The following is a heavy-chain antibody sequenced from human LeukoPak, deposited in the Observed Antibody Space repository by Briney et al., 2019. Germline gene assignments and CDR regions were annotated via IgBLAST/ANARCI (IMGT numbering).Heavy chain of an antibody. V-gene: IGHV3-23*01. CDR3: ARDFLRDLPAAIPIDY. CDR1: GGSIRSSYYY. CDR2: ITERLDEI. Sequence: ETLSLTCTVSGGSIRSSYYYWGWIRQPPGKGLEWVSGITERLDEIYYADSVKGRFTISRDNPKNTLYLEMNSLRAEDTAVYYCARDFLRDLPAAIPIDYWGQGTLVTVSS. D-gene: IGHD2-2*01. J-gene: IGHJ4*02.